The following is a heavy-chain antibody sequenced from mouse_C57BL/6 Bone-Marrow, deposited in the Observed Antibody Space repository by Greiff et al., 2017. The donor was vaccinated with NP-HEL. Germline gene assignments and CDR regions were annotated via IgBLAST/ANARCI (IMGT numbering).Heavy chain of an antibody. V-gene: IGHV5-9*01. CDR2: INGGGGNT. Sequence: EVQRVESGGGLVKPGGSLKLSCAASGFTFSSYTMSWVRQTPEKRLEWVATINGGGGNTYYPDSVKGRFTISRDNAKNTLYLQMSSLRSEDTALYYCARRYLYYAMDYWGQGTSVTVSS. J-gene: IGHJ4*01. CDR1: GFTFSSYT. CDR3: ARRYLYYAMDY.